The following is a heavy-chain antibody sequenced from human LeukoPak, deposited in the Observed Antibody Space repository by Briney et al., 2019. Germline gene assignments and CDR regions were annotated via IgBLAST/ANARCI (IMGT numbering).Heavy chain of an antibody. V-gene: IGHV3-23*01. J-gene: IGHJ4*02. CDR2: ISGSGGST. Sequence: GGSLRLSCAASGFTFNNYAMSWVRQAPGKGLEWVSAISGSGGSTYYADSVKGRFTISRDNSKNTLYLQMNSLRAEDTAVYYCARYSGSYYGSDYWGQGTLVTVSS. CDR1: GFTFNNYA. D-gene: IGHD1-26*01. CDR3: ARYSGSYYGSDY.